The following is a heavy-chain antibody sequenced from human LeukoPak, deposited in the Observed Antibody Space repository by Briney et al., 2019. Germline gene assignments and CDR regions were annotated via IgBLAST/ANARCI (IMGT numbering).Heavy chain of an antibody. CDR2: IRSKAYGGTT. J-gene: IGHJ6*02. V-gene: IGHV3-49*04. Sequence: PGRSLRLSCTASGFTLGDHAMSWVRQAPGKGVEGVGFIRSKAYGGTTEYAASVKGRFTISRDDSKSIAYLQMNSLKTEDTAVYYCTRGPIWLYYGMDVWGQGTTVIVSS. CDR3: TRGPIWLYYGMDV. CDR1: GFTLGDHA. D-gene: IGHD3-9*01.